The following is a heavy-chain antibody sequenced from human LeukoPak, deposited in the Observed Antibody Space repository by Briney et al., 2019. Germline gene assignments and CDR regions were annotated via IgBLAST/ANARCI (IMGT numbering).Heavy chain of an antibody. D-gene: IGHD3-10*01. Sequence: SETLSLTCSVPGASMSGYYWGWIRQSPGKGLEWIAFIYYSGNTVYNPSLKSRVTMSIDTSKNQFSLNLDSVTPADTAVYYCAREKSRGAPGRFDYWGQGIPVTVSA. V-gene: IGHV4-59*01. J-gene: IGHJ4*02. CDR1: GASMSGYY. CDR3: AREKSRGAPGRFDY. CDR2: IYYSGNT.